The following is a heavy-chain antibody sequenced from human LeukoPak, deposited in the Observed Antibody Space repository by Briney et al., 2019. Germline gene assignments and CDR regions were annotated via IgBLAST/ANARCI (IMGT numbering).Heavy chain of an antibody. D-gene: IGHD3-3*01. J-gene: IGHJ4*02. Sequence: GGSLRLSCAASGFTFNNYPIHWVRQAPGKGLEWVAVISYDGRNKYYADSVKGRFTISRDNSKNTLYLQMNSLRTEDTAVYYCARDADFGGVYSPPFDYGGQETLVTVSS. CDR1: GFTFNNYP. V-gene: IGHV3-30*04. CDR2: ISYDGRNK. CDR3: ARDADFGGVYSPPFDY.